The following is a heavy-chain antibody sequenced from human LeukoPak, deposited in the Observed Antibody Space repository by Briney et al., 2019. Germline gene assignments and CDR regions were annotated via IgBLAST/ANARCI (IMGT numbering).Heavy chain of an antibody. CDR3: ARDEVSYSSGLPKAAAFDI. CDR1: GGSISSGGYY. D-gene: IGHD6-19*01. V-gene: IGHV4-30-2*01. CDR2: IYHSGST. Sequence: SQTLSLTCTVSGGSISSGGYYWSWIRQPPGKGLEWIGYIYHSGSTYYNPSLKSRVTISVDRSKNQFSLKLSSVTAADTAVYYCARDEVSYSSGLPKAAAFDIWGKGTTVTVSS. J-gene: IGHJ6*04.